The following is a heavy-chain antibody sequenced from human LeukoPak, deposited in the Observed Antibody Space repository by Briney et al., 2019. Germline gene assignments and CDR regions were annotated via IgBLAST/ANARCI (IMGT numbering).Heavy chain of an antibody. J-gene: IGHJ5*02. CDR3: ARGTYYHGSGRYPWFDP. V-gene: IGHV4-31*03. Sequence: SETLSLTCTVSGGSISSGDSFCSWLRQHPGKGLEWIGSIYYSGDTYYSPSLKGRLSISADTSKNLFSLKLSSVTDADTAVYYCARGTYYHGSGRYPWFDPWGQGTLVTVSS. CDR1: GGSISSGDSF. D-gene: IGHD3-10*01. CDR2: IYYSGDT.